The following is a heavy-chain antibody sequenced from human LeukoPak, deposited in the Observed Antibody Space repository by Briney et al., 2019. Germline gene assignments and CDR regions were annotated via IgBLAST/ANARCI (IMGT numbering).Heavy chain of an antibody. D-gene: IGHD6-13*01. J-gene: IGHJ4*02. CDR1: GFTFSSYG. CDR3: ARGNPGYVDY. V-gene: IGHV3-33*01. Sequence: GGSLRLSCAASGFTFSSYGMHWVRQAPGKGLEWVAVIWYDGSNKYCADSVKGRFTTSRDNSKNTLYLQMNSLRAEDTAVYYCARGNPGYVDYWGQGTLVTVSS. CDR2: IWYDGSNK.